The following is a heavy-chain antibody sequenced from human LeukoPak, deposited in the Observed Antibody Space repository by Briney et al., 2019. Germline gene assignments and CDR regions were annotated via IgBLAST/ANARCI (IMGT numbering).Heavy chain of an antibody. CDR3: TKGGTGADIYCDF. D-gene: IGHD1-1*01. CDR1: GLTFSTYA. Sequence: HAGGSLRLSCAASGLTFSTYAMTWVRQAPGKGLEWVSSISDSGGITHYTDSVKGRFTISRDSSKNTLYLEMNRLRAEDTAVYCCTKGGTGADIYCDFWGQGTLVTVSS. V-gene: IGHV3-23*01. CDR2: ISDSGGIT. J-gene: IGHJ4*02.